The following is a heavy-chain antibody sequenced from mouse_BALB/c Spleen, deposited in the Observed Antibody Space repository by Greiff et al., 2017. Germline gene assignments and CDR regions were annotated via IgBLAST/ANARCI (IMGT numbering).Heavy chain of an antibody. CDR2: ISSGSSTI. J-gene: IGHJ4*01. D-gene: IGHD2-3*01. V-gene: IGHV5-17*02. Sequence: EVMLVESGGGLVQPGGSRKLSCAASGFTFSSFGMNWVRQAPEKGLEWVAYISSGSSTIYYADTVKGRFTISRDNPKNTLFLQMTSLRSEDTAMFYCARDGYYPQYYAMDYWGQGTSVTVSA. CDR1: GFTFSSFG. CDR3: ARDGYYPQYYAMDY.